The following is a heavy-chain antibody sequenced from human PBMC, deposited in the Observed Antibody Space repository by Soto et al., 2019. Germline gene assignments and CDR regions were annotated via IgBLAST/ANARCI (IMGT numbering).Heavy chain of an antibody. CDR3: AALDTAMVKTAGY. D-gene: IGHD5-18*01. V-gene: IGHV3-7*01. CDR1: GYSISTYW. CDR2: VKQDGSEE. J-gene: IGHJ4*02. Sequence: EVQLVESGGGLVQPGGSLRLSCAASGYSISTYWMSWVRQAPGKGLEWVANVKQDGSEEYYVDSVKGRFTISRDNAKNSLYLQMNSLRAEDTAVYYCAALDTAMVKTAGYWGQGTLATVSS.